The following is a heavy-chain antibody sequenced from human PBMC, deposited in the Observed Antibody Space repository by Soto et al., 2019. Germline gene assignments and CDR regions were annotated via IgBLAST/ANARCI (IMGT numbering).Heavy chain of an antibody. V-gene: IGHV3-23*01. Sequence: GSLRLSCAASGFTFSSYAMSWVRQAPGKGLEWVSAISGSGGSTYYADSVKGRFTISRDNSKNTLYLQMNSLRAEDTAVYYCAKEGGADDYVWGSYRYIFDYWGQGTLVTVSS. CDR1: GFTFSSYA. J-gene: IGHJ4*02. CDR2: ISGSGGST. D-gene: IGHD3-16*02. CDR3: AKEGGADDYVWGSYRYIFDY.